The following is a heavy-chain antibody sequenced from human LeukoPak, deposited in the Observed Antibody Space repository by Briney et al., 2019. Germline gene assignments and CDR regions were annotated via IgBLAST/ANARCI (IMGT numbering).Heavy chain of an antibody. V-gene: IGHV3-48*01. J-gene: IGHJ4*02. Sequence: GGSLRLSSAVAGFTFSIHSMNWVRQAPGKGLEWDSHISSSSSTIYYADSVKWRFTISRDNAKNSLYLQKSSLRAEDTAVYYCARVVLSMAYFDSWGQGTLVTVSS. D-gene: IGHD2/OR15-2a*01. CDR1: GFTFSIHS. CDR2: ISSSSSTI. CDR3: ARVVLSMAYFDS.